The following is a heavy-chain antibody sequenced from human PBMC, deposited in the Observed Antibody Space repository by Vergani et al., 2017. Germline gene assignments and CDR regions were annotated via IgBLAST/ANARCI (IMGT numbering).Heavy chain of an antibody. CDR2: IYTSGST. V-gene: IGHV4-4*07. CDR1: GGSISSYY. CDR3: ARVSHFTYCTNGVCLGHFDP. D-gene: IGHD2-8*01. J-gene: IGHJ5*02. Sequence: QVQLQESGPGLVKPSETLSLTCTVSGGSISSYYWSWIRQPAGKGLEWIGRIYTSGSTNYNPSLKSRVTISVDTSKNQFSLKLSSVTAADTAVYYCARVSHFTYCTNGVCLGHFDPWGQGTLVTVSS.